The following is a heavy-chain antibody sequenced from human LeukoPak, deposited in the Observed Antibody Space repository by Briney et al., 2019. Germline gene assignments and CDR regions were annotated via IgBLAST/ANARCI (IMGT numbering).Heavy chain of an antibody. V-gene: IGHV1-2*02. CDR2: INPNTGGT. D-gene: IGHD2-21*02. CDR3: ARTASCGSNCYYFFDY. CDR1: GYTFTAHY. J-gene: IGHJ4*02. Sequence: ASVRVSCKASGYTFTAHYMHWVRQAPGQGLEWMGWINPNTGGTRFVQKFQGRVAMTRDTSISTVYMELSSLGSDDTAICYCARTASCGSNCYYFFDYWGQGALVTVSS.